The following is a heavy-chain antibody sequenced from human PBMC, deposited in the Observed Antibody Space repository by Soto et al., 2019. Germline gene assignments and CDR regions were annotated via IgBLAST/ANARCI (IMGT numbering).Heavy chain of an antibody. CDR3: ARDSGYSSGWYENPFGY. CDR1: GFTFSNYP. D-gene: IGHD6-19*01. CDR2: MSGSGAST. Sequence: EVQVLESGGGLVQPGGSLRLSCAASGFTFSNYPMSWVRQAPGKGLEWVSGMSGSGASTYYADSVKGRFTISRDNSENTLYLQMNSLRAEDTAVYYCARDSGYSSGWYENPFGYWGQGTLVTVSS. J-gene: IGHJ4*02. V-gene: IGHV3-23*01.